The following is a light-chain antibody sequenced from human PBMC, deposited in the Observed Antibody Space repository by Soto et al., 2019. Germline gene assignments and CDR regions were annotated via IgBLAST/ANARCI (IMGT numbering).Light chain of an antibody. CDR2: GAS. CDR1: QSVSSNY. CDR3: QQYGSSPRT. V-gene: IGKV3-20*01. J-gene: IGKJ1*01. Sequence: EIVLTQSPGTLSLSPGERATLSCRASQSVSSNYLTWYQQKPGQAPRLLIDGASSRATGIPDRFSGSGSGTDCTLTISRLEPEDFAAYYCQQYGSSPRTFGQGTKVEIK.